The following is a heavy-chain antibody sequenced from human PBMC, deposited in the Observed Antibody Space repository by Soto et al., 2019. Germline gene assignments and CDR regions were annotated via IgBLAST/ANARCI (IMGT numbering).Heavy chain of an antibody. Sequence: PSETLSLTCTVSGGSISSYYWSWIRQPPGKGLEWIGYIFYSGSTNYNPSLKSRVTISVDTSKNQFSLKLSSVTAADTAVYYCTTVGSITAASTPFDYWGQGTLVTVSS. D-gene: IGHD6-13*01. CDR1: GGSISSYY. CDR3: TTVGSITAASTPFDY. J-gene: IGHJ4*02. V-gene: IGHV4-59*01. CDR2: IFYSGST.